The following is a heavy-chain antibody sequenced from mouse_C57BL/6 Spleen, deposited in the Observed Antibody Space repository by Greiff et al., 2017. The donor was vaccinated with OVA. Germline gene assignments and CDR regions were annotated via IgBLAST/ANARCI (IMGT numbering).Heavy chain of an antibody. CDR3: VIGSSSSMDY. D-gene: IGHD1-1*01. V-gene: IGHV10-3*01. CDR1: GFTFTTYA. J-gene: IGHJ4*01. CDR2: IRRKRSNYAT. Sequence: EVQLVESGGGLVQPKGSLKLSCAASGFTFTTYAMHWVRQAPGKGLEWVARIRRKRSNYATYYADSVKDRFTISRDDSQSMLYLQMNNLKTEDTAMYYCVIGSSSSMDYWGQGTSVTVSS.